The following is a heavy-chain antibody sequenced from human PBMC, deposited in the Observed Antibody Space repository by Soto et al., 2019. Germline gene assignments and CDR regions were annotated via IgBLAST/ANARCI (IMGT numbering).Heavy chain of an antibody. D-gene: IGHD5-12*01. J-gene: IGHJ4*02. Sequence: QVQLVQSGAEVKKPGSSVKVSCKASGGTFSSYAISWVRQAPGQGLEWMGGIIPIFGTANYAQKFQGRVTITGDESTRTAYMELSSLGSEDTAVYYWATRGGEMATITYFDYWGRGTLVTVSS. V-gene: IGHV1-69*01. CDR3: ATRGGEMATITYFDY. CDR1: GGTFSSYA. CDR2: IIPIFGTA.